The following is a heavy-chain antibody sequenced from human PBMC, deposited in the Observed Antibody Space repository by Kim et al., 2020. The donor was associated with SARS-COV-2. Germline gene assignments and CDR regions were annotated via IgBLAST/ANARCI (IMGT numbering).Heavy chain of an antibody. V-gene: IGHV3-21*01. D-gene: IGHD3-10*01. CDR3: AKDRPSADGSFDY. J-gene: IGHJ4*02. CDR1: GFIFHSYS. CDR2: IDSTGTYI. Sequence: GGSLRLSCEASGFIFHSYSMNWVRQAPGKGLEWVSSIDSTGTYINYADSVKGRFTISRDNAKNSLYLQMDSLRADDTAVYYCAKDRPSADGSFDYWAREPWSRSPQ.